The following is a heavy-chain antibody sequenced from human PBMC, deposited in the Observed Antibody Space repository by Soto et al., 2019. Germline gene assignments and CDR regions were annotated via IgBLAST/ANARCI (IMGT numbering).Heavy chain of an antibody. CDR1: GGSISSSSYY. Sequence: QLQLQESGPGLVKPSETLSLTCTVSGGSISSSSYYWGWLRQPPGKGLEWIGSIYYSGSTYYNPSLKSRVTISVDTSKNQFSLKLSSVTAADTAVYYCAKGYSSSWYVKWFDPWGQGTLVTVSS. J-gene: IGHJ5*02. D-gene: IGHD6-13*01. CDR3: AKGYSSSWYVKWFDP. V-gene: IGHV4-39*01. CDR2: IYYSGST.